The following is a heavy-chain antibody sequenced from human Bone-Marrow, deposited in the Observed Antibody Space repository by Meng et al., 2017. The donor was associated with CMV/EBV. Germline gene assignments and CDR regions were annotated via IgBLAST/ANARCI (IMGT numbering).Heavy chain of an antibody. V-gene: IGHV3-23*01. CDR3: AGNTAPARYYYGMDV. CDR2: ISGSGGST. J-gene: IGHJ6*02. CDR1: GFTFSSYA. Sequence: LSLTCAASGFTFSSYAMSWVRQAPGKGLEWVSAISGSGGSTSYADSVKGRFTISRDNSKNTLYLQMNSLRAEDTAVYYCAGNTAPARYYYGMDVWGQGTTVTVSS. D-gene: IGHD5-18*01.